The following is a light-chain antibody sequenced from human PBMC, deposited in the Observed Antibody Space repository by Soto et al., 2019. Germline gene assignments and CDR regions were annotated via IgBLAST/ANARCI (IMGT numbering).Light chain of an antibody. CDR2: AAV. CDR1: QSISSY. Sequence: VQMNHSPFSLSASEKDRVTITCRASQSISSYLNWYQQKPGKPPKLLIYAAVSLQSGIPSRFSAYGSGTDFTLTISSLQPEDFASYYCQQCYNSLSWTFG. CDR3: QQCYNSLSWT. V-gene: IGKV1-39*01. J-gene: IGKJ1*01.